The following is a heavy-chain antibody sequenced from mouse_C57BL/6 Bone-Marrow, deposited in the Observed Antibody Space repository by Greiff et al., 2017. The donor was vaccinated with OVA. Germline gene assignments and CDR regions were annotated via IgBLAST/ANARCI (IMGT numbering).Heavy chain of an antibody. Sequence: EVQLQQSGAELVRPGASVKLSCTASGFNIKDDYMHWVKQRPEQGLEWIGWIDPENGDTEYASKFQGKATITADTSSNTAYLQLSSLTSEDTAVYYCTTRRAQAPAYWGQGTLVTVSA. CDR3: TTRRAQAPAY. V-gene: IGHV14-4*01. D-gene: IGHD3-2*02. J-gene: IGHJ3*01. CDR2: IDPENGDT. CDR1: GFNIKDDY.